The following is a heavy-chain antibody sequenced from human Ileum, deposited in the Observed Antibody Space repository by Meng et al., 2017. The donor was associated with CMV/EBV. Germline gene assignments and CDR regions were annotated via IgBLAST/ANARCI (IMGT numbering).Heavy chain of an antibody. CDR1: GFTFSSHA. Sequence: GGSLRLSCVASGFTFSSHAMSWVRQAPGKGLEWVSGFSRNGESTYYADSVRGRFTISRDNSKNTLYLQMNSLGAEDTAIYYCAKGSRDGYNGLFDYWGQGATVTVSS. D-gene: IGHD5-24*01. CDR2: FSRNGEST. V-gene: IGHV3-23*01. CDR3: AKGSRDGYNGLFDY. J-gene: IGHJ4*02.